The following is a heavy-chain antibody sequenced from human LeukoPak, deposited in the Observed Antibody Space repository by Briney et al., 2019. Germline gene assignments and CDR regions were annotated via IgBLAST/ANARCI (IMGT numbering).Heavy chain of an antibody. CDR2: IKQDGSEK. Sequence: GGSLRLSCAASGFTSGFTFSNYWMPWVRQAPGKGLEWVATIKQDGSEKYYVDSVKGRFTISRDNSYKSLYLQLNSLRAEDTAVYYCARDRRSYYGMDVWGQGTTVTVSS. V-gene: IGHV3-7*05. CDR1: GFTFSNYW. J-gene: IGHJ6*02. CDR3: ARDRRSYYGMDV.